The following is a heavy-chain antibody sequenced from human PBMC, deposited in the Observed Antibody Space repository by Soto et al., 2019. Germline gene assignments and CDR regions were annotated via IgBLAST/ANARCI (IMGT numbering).Heavy chain of an antibody. CDR2: ISYDGSNK. CDR3: AKDHYDSSGYDWYFDL. D-gene: IGHD3-22*01. CDR1: GFTFSSHG. J-gene: IGHJ2*01. V-gene: IGHV3-30*18. Sequence: GGSLRLSCAASGFTFSSHGMHWVRQAPGKGLEWVAVISYDGSNKYYADSVKGRFTISRDNSKNTLYLQMNSLRAEDTAVYYCAKDHYDSSGYDWYFDLWGRGTLVTVSS.